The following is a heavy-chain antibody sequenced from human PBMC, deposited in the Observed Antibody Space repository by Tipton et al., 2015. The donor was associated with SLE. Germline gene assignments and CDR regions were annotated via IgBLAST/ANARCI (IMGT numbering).Heavy chain of an antibody. D-gene: IGHD3-16*01. Sequence: TLSLTCTVSGGSISSYYWSWIRQPPGKGLEWIGYIYYSGSTNYNPSLKSRVTISVDTSKNQFSLKLSSVTAADTAVYYCAVEVYDYVWGSYFFDYWGQGTLVTVSS. CDR2: IYYSGST. J-gene: IGHJ4*02. CDR1: GGSISSYY. V-gene: IGHV4-59*12. CDR3: AVEVYDYVWGSYFFDY.